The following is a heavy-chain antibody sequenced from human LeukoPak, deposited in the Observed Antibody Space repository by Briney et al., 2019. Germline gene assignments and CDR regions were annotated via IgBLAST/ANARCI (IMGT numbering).Heavy chain of an antibody. Sequence: SETLSLTCTVSGGSISSYYWSWIRQPPGKGLEWIGYIYYSGSTNYNPSLTSRVTISVDTSKNQFSLKLSSVTAADTAVYYCASLLRGSTAPHYWGQGTLVTVSS. V-gene: IGHV4-59*08. CDR2: IYYSGST. CDR3: ASLLRGSTAPHY. J-gene: IGHJ4*02. D-gene: IGHD3-10*01. CDR1: GGSISSYY.